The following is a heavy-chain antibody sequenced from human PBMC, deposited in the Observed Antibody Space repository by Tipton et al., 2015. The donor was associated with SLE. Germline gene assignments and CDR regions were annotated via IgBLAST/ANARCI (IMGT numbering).Heavy chain of an antibody. J-gene: IGHJ5*02. CDR1: GGSISSHY. CDR3: ARARVVEMATVHWFDP. CDR2: IYYSGST. Sequence: TLSLTCTVSGGSISSHYWSWIRQPPGKGLEWIGYIYYSGSTNYNPSLKSRVTISVDTSKNQFSLKLSSVTAADTAVYYCARARVVEMATVHWFDPWGQGTLVTVSS. V-gene: IGHV4-59*11. D-gene: IGHD5-24*01.